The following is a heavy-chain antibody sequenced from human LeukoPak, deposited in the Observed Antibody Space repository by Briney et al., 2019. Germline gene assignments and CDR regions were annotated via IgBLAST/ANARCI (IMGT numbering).Heavy chain of an antibody. CDR1: GGSISSSSYY. J-gene: IGHJ4*02. V-gene: IGHV4-39*07. Sequence: SETLSLTCTVSGGSISSSSYYWGWIRQPPGKGLEWIGSIYYSGSTYYNPSLKSRVTISVDTSKNQFSLKLSSVTAADTAVYYCAGEASDSSGYYIDYWGQGTLVTVSS. CDR3: AGEASDSSGYYIDY. D-gene: IGHD3-22*01. CDR2: IYYSGST.